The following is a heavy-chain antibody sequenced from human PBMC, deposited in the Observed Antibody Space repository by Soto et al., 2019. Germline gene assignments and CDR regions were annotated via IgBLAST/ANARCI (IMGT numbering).Heavy chain of an antibody. J-gene: IGHJ3*02. CDR1: GGTFSSYA. V-gene: IGHV1-69*13. CDR2: IIPIFGTA. Sequence: ASVKVSCKASGGTFSSYAISWVRQAPGQGLEWMGGIIPIFGTANYAQKFQGRVTITADESTSTAYMELSSLRSEDTAVYYCARGVSTYSSGWYHDFDIWGQGTMVT. D-gene: IGHD6-19*01. CDR3: ARGVSTYSSGWYHDFDI.